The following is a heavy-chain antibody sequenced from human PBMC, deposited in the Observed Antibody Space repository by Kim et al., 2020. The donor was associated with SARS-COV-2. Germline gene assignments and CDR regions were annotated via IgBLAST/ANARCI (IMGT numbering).Heavy chain of an antibody. V-gene: IGHV4-59*08. CDR2: IYYSGST. CDR1: GGSISSYY. J-gene: IGHJ4*02. Sequence: SETLSLTCTVSGGSISSYYWSWIRQPPGKGLEWIGYIYYSGSTNYNPSLKSRVTISVDTSKNQFSLKLSSVTAADTAVYYCARQGGNSNGFDYWGQGTLVTVSS. CDR3: ARQGGNSNGFDY. D-gene: IGHD2-21*02.